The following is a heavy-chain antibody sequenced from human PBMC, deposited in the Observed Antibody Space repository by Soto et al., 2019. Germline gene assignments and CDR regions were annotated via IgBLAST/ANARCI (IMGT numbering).Heavy chain of an antibody. V-gene: IGHV3-48*03. J-gene: IGHJ4*02. CDR1: GFTFSIHE. Sequence: EVQLVESGGGLVQPGGSLRLSCAASGFTFSIHEMNWVRQAPGMGLAWVSYISSIGVATYYADSVKGRFTISRDNAKNSVYLQINSLRAEDTAVYYCAREGRVGGIDYWGQGTPLTVSS. CDR3: AREGRVGGIDY. D-gene: IGHD6-19*01. CDR2: ISSIGVAT.